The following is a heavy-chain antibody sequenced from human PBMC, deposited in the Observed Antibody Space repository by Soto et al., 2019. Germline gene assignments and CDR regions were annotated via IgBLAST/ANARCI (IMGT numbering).Heavy chain of an antibody. D-gene: IGHD6-13*01. Sequence: ASVKVSCKASGYTFTSYDINWVRQATGQGLEWMGWMNPNSGNTGYAQKLQGRVTMTRNTSISTAYMELSSLRSEDTAVYYCALAGPGAAADYYYYYGMDVWGQGTTVTVSS. J-gene: IGHJ6*02. CDR2: MNPNSGNT. CDR3: ALAGPGAAADYYYYYGMDV. V-gene: IGHV1-8*01. CDR1: GYTFTSYD.